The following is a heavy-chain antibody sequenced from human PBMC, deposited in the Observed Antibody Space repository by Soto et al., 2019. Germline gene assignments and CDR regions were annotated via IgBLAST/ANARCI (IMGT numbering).Heavy chain of an antibody. CDR2: IWYDGSDK. V-gene: IGHV3-33*01. J-gene: IGHJ4*02. Sequence: GGSLRLSCAASGFTFRSYGMHWVRQAPGKGLEWVASIWYDGSDKYYADSVKGRFTISRDNAKNSLYLQMNSLRAEDTAVYYCAREVWFSPYYFDYWGQGTLVTVSS. CDR1: GFTFRSYG. CDR3: AREVWFSPYYFDY. D-gene: IGHD3-10*01.